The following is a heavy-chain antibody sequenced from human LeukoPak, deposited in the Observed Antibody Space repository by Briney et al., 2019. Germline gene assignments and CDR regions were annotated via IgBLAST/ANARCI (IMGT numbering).Heavy chain of an antibody. V-gene: IGHV3-33*01. J-gene: IGHJ5*02. CDR1: GFTFSSYG. CDR3: ARDDRAGWFDP. Sequence: GRSLRLSCAASGFTFSSYGMHWVRQAPGKGLEWVAVIWYDGSNKYYADSVKGRFTISRDNSKNTLYLQMNSLRAEDTAVYYCARDDRAGWFDPWGQGTLVTVSS. D-gene: IGHD6-19*01. CDR2: IWYDGSNK.